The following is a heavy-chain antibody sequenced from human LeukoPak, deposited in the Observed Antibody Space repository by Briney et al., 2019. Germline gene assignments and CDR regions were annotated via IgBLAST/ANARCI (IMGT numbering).Heavy chain of an antibody. CDR3: ARTRTSRGSSRIFDY. D-gene: IGHD2/OR15-2a*01. CDR2: INPNSGGT. CDR1: GYTFTGYY. J-gene: IGHJ4*02. Sequence: ASVKVSCKASGYTFTGYYIHWVRQAPGQGLEWMGWINPNSGGTNYAQKFQGRVTMTRNTSISTAYMELSSLRSEDTAVYYCARTRTSRGSSRIFDYWGQGTLVTVSS. V-gene: IGHV1-2*02.